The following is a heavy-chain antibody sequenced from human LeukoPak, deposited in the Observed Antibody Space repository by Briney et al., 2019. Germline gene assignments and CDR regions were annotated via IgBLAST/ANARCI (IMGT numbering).Heavy chain of an antibody. D-gene: IGHD1-1*01. CDR1: GGTFSNYA. CDR3: ARDNATGTLYYYYGMDV. Sequence: SVKVSCKASGGTFSNYAISWVRQAPGQGLEWMGRIIPFLDIADYAQKFQGRVTITADKSTSTAYMELSSLRSEDTAVYYCARDNATGTLYYYYGMDVWGQGTTVTVSS. CDR2: IIPFLDIA. J-gene: IGHJ6*02. V-gene: IGHV1-69*04.